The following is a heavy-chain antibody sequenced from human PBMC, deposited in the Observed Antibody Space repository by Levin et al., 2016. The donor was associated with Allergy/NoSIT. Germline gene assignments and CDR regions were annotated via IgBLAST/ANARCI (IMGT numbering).Heavy chain of an antibody. V-gene: IGHV1-46*03. CDR3: ARARGLFGGGYDYFDY. CDR2: INPTGGST. D-gene: IGHD5-12*01. CDR1: GYTFTSYG. J-gene: IGHJ4*02. Sequence: ASVKVSCKASGYTFTSYGISWVRQAPGQGLEWMGIINPTGGSTTYSQNFQGRVTMTRDTSTSTFYMELRSLRSEDTAVYYCARARGLFGGGYDYFDYWGQGTLVTVSS.